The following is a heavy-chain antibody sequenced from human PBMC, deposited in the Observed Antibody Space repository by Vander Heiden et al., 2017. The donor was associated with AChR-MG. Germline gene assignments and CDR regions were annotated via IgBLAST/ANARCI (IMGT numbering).Heavy chain of an antibody. CDR1: GGSISSSY. V-gene: IGHV4-59*01. CDR2: IYYSGST. J-gene: IGHJ4*02. Sequence: QVQLQESGPGLVKPSETLSLTCTVSGGSISSSYWGWIRQPPGKGLELIGYIYYSGSTNYNPSLKSRVTISVDTSKNQFSLKLSSVTAADTAVYYCARGQWQRVFDYWGQGTLVTVSS. CDR3: ARGQWQRVFDY. D-gene: IGHD6-19*01.